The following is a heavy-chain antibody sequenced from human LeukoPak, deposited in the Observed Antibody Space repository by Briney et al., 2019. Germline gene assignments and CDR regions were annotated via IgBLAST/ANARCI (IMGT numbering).Heavy chain of an antibody. CDR1: GGSIRSYY. Sequence: SETLSLTCTVSGGSIRSYYWSWIRQPPGKGVEWIGNIYYTGTTNYNPSLKSRVTISVDTSKNQFSLKLSSVTAADTAVYYCARRLRGYGLDYWGQGFLVTVSS. CDR3: ARRLRGYGLDY. CDR2: IYYTGTT. V-gene: IGHV4-59*01. D-gene: IGHD5-18*01. J-gene: IGHJ4*02.